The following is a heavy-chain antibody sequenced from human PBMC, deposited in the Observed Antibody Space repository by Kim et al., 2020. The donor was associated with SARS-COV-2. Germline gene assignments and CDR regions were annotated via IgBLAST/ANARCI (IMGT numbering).Heavy chain of an antibody. J-gene: IGHJ6*02. CDR3: ARGRRGRKQGVYGMDV. CDR2: INHSGST. D-gene: IGHD3-16*01. CDR1: GGSFSGYY. Sequence: SETLSLTCAVYGGSFSGYYWSWIRQPPGKGLEWIGEINHSGSTNYNPSLKSRVTISVDTSKNQFSLKLSSVTAADTAVYYCARGRRGRKQGVYGMDVWGQGTTVTVSS. V-gene: IGHV4-34*01.